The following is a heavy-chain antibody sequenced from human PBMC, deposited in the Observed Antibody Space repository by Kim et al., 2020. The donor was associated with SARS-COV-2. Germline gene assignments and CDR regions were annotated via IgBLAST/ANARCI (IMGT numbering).Heavy chain of an antibody. Sequence: SETLSLTCTVSGGSISSSSYYWGWIRQPPGKGLEWIGSIYYSGSTYYNPSLKSRVTISVDTSKNQFSLKLSSVTAADTAVYYCARRRGRSSPRRDWFDPWGQGTLVTVSS. CDR2: IYYSGST. CDR1: GGSISSSSYY. J-gene: IGHJ5*02. CDR3: ARRRGRSSPRRDWFDP. V-gene: IGHV4-39*01. D-gene: IGHD6-13*01.